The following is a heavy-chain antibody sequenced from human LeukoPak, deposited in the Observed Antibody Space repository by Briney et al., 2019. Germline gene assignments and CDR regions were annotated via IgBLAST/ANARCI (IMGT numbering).Heavy chain of an antibody. Sequence: PGGSLRLSCAASGFTFSSYAMHWVRQAPGKGLEWVAVISYDGSNKYYADSVKGRFTISRDNPKNTLYLQMNSLRAEDTAVYYCARSPPGIAARQVNWFDPWGQGTLVTVSS. V-gene: IGHV3-30-3*01. J-gene: IGHJ5*02. CDR2: ISYDGSNK. D-gene: IGHD6-6*01. CDR1: GFTFSSYA. CDR3: ARSPPGIAARQVNWFDP.